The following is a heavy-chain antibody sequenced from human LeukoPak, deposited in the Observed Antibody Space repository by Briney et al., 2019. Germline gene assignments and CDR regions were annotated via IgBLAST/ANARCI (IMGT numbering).Heavy chain of an antibody. CDR3: ATATHYYYYYGMDV. D-gene: IGHD2-21*02. Sequence: SVKVSCKASGYTFTSYGISWVRQAPGQALEWMGWITPFNGNTNYAQKFQDRVTITRDRSMSTAYMELSSLRSEDTAMYYCATATHYYYYYGMDVWGQGTTVTVSS. J-gene: IGHJ6*02. CDR1: GYTFTSYG. CDR2: ITPFNGNT. V-gene: IGHV1-45*02.